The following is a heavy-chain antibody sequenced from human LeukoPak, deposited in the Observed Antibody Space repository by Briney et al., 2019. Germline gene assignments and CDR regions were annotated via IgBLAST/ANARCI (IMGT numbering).Heavy chain of an antibody. CDR2: ITSDGGRT. V-gene: IGHV3-64*02. Sequence: GGSLRLSCAASGFTFSNYPMHWVRQAPGKGPEYVSAITSDGGRTFYADSVKGRSTISRDNSANTLYLQMGSLRAEDMAVYYCARVGSWDAFDIWGQGTMVTVSS. CDR3: ARVGSWDAFDI. CDR1: GFTFSNYP. D-gene: IGHD1-26*01. J-gene: IGHJ3*02.